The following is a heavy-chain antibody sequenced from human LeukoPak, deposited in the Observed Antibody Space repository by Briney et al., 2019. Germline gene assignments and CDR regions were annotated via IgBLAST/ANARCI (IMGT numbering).Heavy chain of an antibody. CDR3: ARGGLLWSRGFFDY. CDR2: INECNGNT. D-gene: IGHD3-10*01. CDR1: GYTFTSYA. Sequence: EASVKVSCKASGYTFTSYAMHWVRPAPGQRHAWMGWINECNGNTKYTQKFQGRVTITRDTSASTPYMELSSLRSEDTAVYYCARGGLLWSRGFFDYWGQGTLVTVSS. J-gene: IGHJ4*02. V-gene: IGHV1-3*01.